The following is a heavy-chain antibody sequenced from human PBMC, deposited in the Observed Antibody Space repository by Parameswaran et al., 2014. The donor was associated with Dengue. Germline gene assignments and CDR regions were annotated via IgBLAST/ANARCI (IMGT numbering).Heavy chain of an antibody. CDR3: ARAHIGIIDFWSGYYTPLYYFDY. D-gene: IGHD3-3*01. V-gene: IGHV4-34*01. CDR2: INHSGST. Sequence: VRQAPGKGLEWIGEINHSGSTDYNPSLKSRVTISVDTSKNQFSLKLSSVTAADTAVYYCARAHIGIIDFWSGYYTPLYYFDYWGQGTLVTVSS. J-gene: IGHJ4*02.